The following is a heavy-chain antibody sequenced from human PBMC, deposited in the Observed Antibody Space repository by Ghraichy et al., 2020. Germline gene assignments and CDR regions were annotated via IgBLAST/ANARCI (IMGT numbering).Heavy chain of an antibody. D-gene: IGHD6-13*01. CDR1: GFTVSSNY. J-gene: IGHJ6*02. CDR3: ARGRVAAAGTSLYYYYYYGMDV. CDR2: IYSGGST. V-gene: IGHV3-53*01. Sequence: GGSLRLSCAASGFTVSSNYMSWVRQAPGKGLEWVSVIYSGGSTYYADSVKGRFTISRDNSKNTLYLQMNSLRAEDTAVYYCARGRVAAAGTSLYYYYYYGMDVWGQGTTVTVSS.